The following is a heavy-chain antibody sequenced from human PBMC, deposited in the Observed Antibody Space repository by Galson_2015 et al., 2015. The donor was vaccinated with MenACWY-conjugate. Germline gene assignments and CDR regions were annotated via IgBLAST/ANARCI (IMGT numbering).Heavy chain of an antibody. CDR2: IYTSGST. CDR1: GGSISSGSYY. CDR3: AREFGT. V-gene: IGHV4-61*02. J-gene: IGHJ5*02. Sequence: QVQLQESGPGLVKPSETLSLTCTVSGGSISSGSYYWTWIRQPAGEGLEWIGLIYTSGSTKYTPSLKSRVPISLDTSKNQVFLILSSVTAADTAVYYCAREFGTWGQGTLVTVSS.